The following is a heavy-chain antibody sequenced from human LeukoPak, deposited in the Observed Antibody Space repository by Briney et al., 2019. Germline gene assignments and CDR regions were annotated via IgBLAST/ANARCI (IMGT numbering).Heavy chain of an antibody. D-gene: IGHD6-19*01. V-gene: IGHV3-21*01. J-gene: IGHJ6*02. CDR2: ISSSSSYI. Sequence: GGSLRLSCAASGFTFSSYSMNWVRQAPGKGLEWVSSISSSSSYIYYADSVKGRFTISRDNAKNSLYLQMNSLRAEDTAVYYCARGKAVAGTETYYYGMDVWGQGTTVTVSS. CDR3: ARGKAVAGTETYYYGMDV. CDR1: GFTFSSYS.